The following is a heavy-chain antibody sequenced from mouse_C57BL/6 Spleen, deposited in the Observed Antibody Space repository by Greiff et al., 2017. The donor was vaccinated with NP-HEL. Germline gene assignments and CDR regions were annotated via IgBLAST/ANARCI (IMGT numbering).Heavy chain of an antibody. D-gene: IGHD5-1*01. CDR1: GYAFSSSW. Sequence: QVQLQQSGPELVKPGASVKISCKASGYAFSSSWMNWVKQRPGKGLEWIGRIYPGDGDTNYNGKFKGKATLTADKSSSTAYMQLSSLTSEDSAVYFCAREAVPRAMDYWGQGTSVTVSS. CDR2: IYPGDGDT. J-gene: IGHJ4*01. V-gene: IGHV1-82*01. CDR3: AREAVPRAMDY.